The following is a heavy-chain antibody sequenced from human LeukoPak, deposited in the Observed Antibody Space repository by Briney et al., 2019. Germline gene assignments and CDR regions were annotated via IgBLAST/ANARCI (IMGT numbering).Heavy chain of an antibody. J-gene: IGHJ4*02. CDR2: INTNTGNP. D-gene: IGHD3-3*01. CDR1: GYTFTSYA. V-gene: IGHV7-4-1*02. CDR3: ARSDVLRFLEWFPFDY. Sequence: ASVKVSCKASGYTFTSYAMNWVRQAPGQGLEWMGRINTNTGNPTYAQGFTGRFVFSLDTSVSTAYLQISSLKAEDTAVYYCARSDVLRFLEWFPFDYWGRGTLVTVSS.